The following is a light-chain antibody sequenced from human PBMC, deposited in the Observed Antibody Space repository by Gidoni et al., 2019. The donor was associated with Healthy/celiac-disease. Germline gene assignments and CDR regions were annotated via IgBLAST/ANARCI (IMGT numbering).Light chain of an antibody. V-gene: IGKV1-33*01. CDR1: KDISNY. CDR3: QQYDNLPRLT. Sequence: DIQVTRSPSSLSASVGDRVTITCQASKDISNYLHWYQQKPGKAPKLLIYDASNLETGVPPRFSGSGSGTDFTFTISSLQPEDIVTYYCQQYDNLPRLTFGGGTKVEIK. CDR2: DAS. J-gene: IGKJ4*01.